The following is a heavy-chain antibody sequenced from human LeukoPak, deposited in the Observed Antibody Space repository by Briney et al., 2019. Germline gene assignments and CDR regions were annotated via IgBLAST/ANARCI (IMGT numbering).Heavy chain of an antibody. J-gene: IGHJ4*02. CDR2: IYYSGST. V-gene: IGHV4-31*03. CDR3: AREGDLYRIFDY. CDR1: GGSISSGGYY. D-gene: IGHD3-16*01. Sequence: SETLSLTCTVSGGSISSGGYYWSWIRQHPGKGLEWIGYIYYSGSTYYNPSLKSRVTISVDTSKNQFSLKLSSVTAADTAVYYCAREGDLYRIFDYWGQGTLVTVSS.